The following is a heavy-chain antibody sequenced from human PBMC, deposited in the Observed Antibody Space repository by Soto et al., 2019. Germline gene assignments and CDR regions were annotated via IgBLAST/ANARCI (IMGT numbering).Heavy chain of an antibody. V-gene: IGHV1-2*04. D-gene: IGHD6-6*01. Sequence: ASVKVSCKASGYTFTGYYMHWVRQAPGQGLEWMGWINPNSGGTNYAQKFQGWVTMTRDTSISTAYMELSRLRSDDTAVYYCARDKGIAARVGMDVWGQGTTVTVSS. CDR3: ARDKGIAARVGMDV. J-gene: IGHJ6*02. CDR1: GYTFTGYY. CDR2: INPNSGGT.